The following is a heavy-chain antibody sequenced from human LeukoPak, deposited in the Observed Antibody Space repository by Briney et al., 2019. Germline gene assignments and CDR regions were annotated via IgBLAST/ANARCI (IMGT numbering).Heavy chain of an antibody. V-gene: IGHV3-7*01. D-gene: IGHD6-13*01. CDR1: GFTFSSYW. CDR2: IKQDGSEK. Sequence: GGSLRLSCAASGFTFSSYWMSWVRQAPGKGLEWVANIKQDGSEKYYVDSVKGRFTISRDNAKNSLYLQMNSLRAEDTAVYYCAREIAAAGHHDAFDIWGQGTMVTVSS. CDR3: AREIAAAGHHDAFDI. J-gene: IGHJ3*02.